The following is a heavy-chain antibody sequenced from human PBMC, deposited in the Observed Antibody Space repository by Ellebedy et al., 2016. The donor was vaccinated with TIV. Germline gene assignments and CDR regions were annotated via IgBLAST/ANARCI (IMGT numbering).Heavy chain of an antibody. V-gene: IGHV4-39*07. D-gene: IGHD2-21*01. J-gene: IGHJ4*02. CDR3: ARGWAYCGGDCLGFFDY. CDR1: GGSISSSSYY. Sequence: SETLSLTXTVSGGSISSSSYYWGWIRQPPGKGLEWIGEINHSGSTNYNPSLKSRVTISVDTSKNQFSLKLSSVTTADTAVYYCARGWAYCGGDCLGFFDYWGQGTLVTVSS. CDR2: INHSGST.